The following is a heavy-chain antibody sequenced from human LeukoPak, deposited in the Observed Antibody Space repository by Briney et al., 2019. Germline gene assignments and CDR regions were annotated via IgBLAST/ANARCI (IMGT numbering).Heavy chain of an antibody. J-gene: IGHJ3*02. V-gene: IGHV4-59*01. Sequence: SETLSLTCTVSGGSISSYYWSWIRQPPGKGLEWIGYIYYSGSTNYNPSLKSRVTISVDTSKNQFSLKLSSVTAADTAVYYRARDPFGELAFDIWGQGTMVTVSS. CDR1: GGSISSYY. CDR2: IYYSGST. CDR3: ARDPFGELAFDI. D-gene: IGHD3-10*01.